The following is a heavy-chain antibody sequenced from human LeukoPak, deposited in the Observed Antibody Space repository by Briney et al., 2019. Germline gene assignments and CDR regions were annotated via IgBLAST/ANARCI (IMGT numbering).Heavy chain of an antibody. CDR3: AKERARGFGELSAFGY. Sequence: SVKVSCKASGGTFSSYAISWVRQAPGQGLEWMGGIIPIFGTANYAQKFQGRVTITADESTSTAYMELSSLRSEDTAVYYCAKERARGFGELSAFGYWGQGTLVTVSS. CDR1: GGTFSSYA. CDR2: IIPIFGTA. V-gene: IGHV1-69*13. J-gene: IGHJ4*02. D-gene: IGHD3-10*01.